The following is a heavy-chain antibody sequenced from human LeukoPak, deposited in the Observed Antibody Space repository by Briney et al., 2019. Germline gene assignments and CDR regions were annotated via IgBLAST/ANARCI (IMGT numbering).Heavy chain of an antibody. D-gene: IGHD3-22*01. CDR2: IYYSGST. CDR3: ARDYYDHYGMDV. V-gene: IGHV4-31*03. CDR1: GGSISSGGYY. J-gene: IGHJ6*02. Sequence: SQTLSLTCTVSGGSISSGGYYWGWDRQPPGKGLGWIGYIYYSGSTYYNPSLKSRVTISVDTSKNQFSLKLSSVTAADTAVYYCARDYYDHYGMDVWGQGTTVTVSS.